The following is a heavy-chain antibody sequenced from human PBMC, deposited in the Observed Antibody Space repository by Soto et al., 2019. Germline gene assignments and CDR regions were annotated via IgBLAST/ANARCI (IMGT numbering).Heavy chain of an antibody. CDR3: ATDLSNVVVVAATAYYYYCMDV. CDR1: GGTFSSYA. J-gene: IGHJ6*02. V-gene: IGHV1-69*06. CDR2: IIPIFGTA. Sequence: GASVKVSCKASGGTFSSYAISWVRQAPGQGLEWMGGIIPIFGTANYAQKFQGRVTITADKSTSTAYMELSSLRSEDTAVYYCATDLSNVVVVAATAYYYYCMDVWGQGTTVTVSS. D-gene: IGHD2-15*01.